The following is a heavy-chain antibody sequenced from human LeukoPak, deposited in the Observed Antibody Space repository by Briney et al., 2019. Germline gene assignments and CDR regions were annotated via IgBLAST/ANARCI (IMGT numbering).Heavy chain of an antibody. CDR3: ARRKGSGSYFP. D-gene: IGHD3-10*01. CDR1: GGSFSGYY. J-gene: IGHJ5*02. V-gene: IGHV4-34*01. CDR2: INHSGST. Sequence: SETLSLTCAVYGGSFSGYYWSWIRQPPGKGLEWIGEINHSGSTNYNPSLKSRVTISVDTSKNQFSLKLSSVTAAGTAVYYCARRKGSGSYFPWGQGTLVTVSS.